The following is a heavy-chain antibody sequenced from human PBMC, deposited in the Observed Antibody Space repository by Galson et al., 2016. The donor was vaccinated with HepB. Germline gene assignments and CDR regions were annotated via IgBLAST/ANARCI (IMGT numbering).Heavy chain of an antibody. CDR3: AKLGIAVAATPRFDL. Sequence: SLRLSCAASGFTFTDYAMSWVRQAPGKGLVWVSSISSSGYNTYYTHAVKGRFTTSRDNSKNTLYLQMNSLSVEDTAVLYFAKLGIAVAATPRFDLWGQGTLVTVSS. D-gene: IGHD6-19*01. J-gene: IGHJ4*02. V-gene: IGHV3-23*01. CDR1: GFTFTDYA. CDR2: ISSSGYNT.